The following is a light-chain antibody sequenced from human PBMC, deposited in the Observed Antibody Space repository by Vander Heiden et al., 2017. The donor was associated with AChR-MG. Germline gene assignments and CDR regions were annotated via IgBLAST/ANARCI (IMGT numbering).Light chain of an antibody. CDR2: DTS. CDR1: TGTVTSGHY. Sequence: QAVVTQEPSLTVSPGGTVTLTCGSSTGTVTSGHYPYWFQQKPGQAPRTRIYDTSNRHSWTPARFSGSLLGGKAALTLSGAQPEDEAEYYCLLSYSDARVFGGGTKLTVL. CDR3: LLSYSDARV. V-gene: IGLV7-46*01. J-gene: IGLJ3*02.